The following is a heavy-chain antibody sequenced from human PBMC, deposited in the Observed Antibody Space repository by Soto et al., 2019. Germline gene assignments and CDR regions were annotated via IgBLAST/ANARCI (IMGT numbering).Heavy chain of an antibody. CDR3: ARDRADVVVPAATPGIGYYYYYMDV. V-gene: IGHV3-66*01. D-gene: IGHD2-2*01. Sequence: GGSLRLSCAASGFTVSSNYMSWVRQAPGKGLEWVSVIYSGGSTYYADSVKGRFTISRDNSKNTRYLQMNSLRAEDTAVYYCARDRADVVVPAATPGIGYYYYYMDVWGKGTTVTVSS. CDR2: IYSGGST. CDR1: GFTVSSNY. J-gene: IGHJ6*03.